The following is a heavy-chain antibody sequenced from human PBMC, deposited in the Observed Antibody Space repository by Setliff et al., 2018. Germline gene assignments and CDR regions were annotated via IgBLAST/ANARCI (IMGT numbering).Heavy chain of an antibody. J-gene: IGHJ3*02. V-gene: IGHV4-59*11. CDR1: GVSLSGHY. D-gene: IGHD5-18*01. CDR2: ISHRGST. CDR3: ARGGRDSYGRGHAFDM. Sequence: SCNVSGVSLSGHYWTWIRQPPGKGLEWVGYISHRGSTNYSPSLKSRATLSVDTSKNQFSLKLTSVTAADTAVYFCARGGRDSYGRGHAFDMWGQGTMVTVS.